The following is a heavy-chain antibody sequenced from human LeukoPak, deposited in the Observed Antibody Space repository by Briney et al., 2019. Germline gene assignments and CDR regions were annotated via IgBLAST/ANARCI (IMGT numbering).Heavy chain of an antibody. CDR1: GFSFGTYA. V-gene: IGHV3-23*01. J-gene: IGHJ6*02. CDR3: AKDDTSGPRDYYFYGLDV. Sequence: GGSLRLSCAASGFSFGTYAMTWVRQAPGKGLEWVSDISDSSDKIYYADSVRGRFTVSRDNSKNMLYLQMNNLRAEDTAIYYCAKDDTSGPRDYYFYGLDVWGQGTTVIVSS. CDR2: ISDSSDKI. D-gene: IGHD3-3*01.